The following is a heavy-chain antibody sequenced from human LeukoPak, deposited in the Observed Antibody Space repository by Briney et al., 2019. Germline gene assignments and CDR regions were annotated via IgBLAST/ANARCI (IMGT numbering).Heavy chain of an antibody. V-gene: IGHV4-39*01. CDR1: GGSISSSSYY. D-gene: IGHD1-26*01. Sequence: SETLSLTCTVSGGSISSSSYYWGWIRQPPGKGLEWIGSIYYSGSTYYNPSLKSRVTISVDTSKNQFSLKLSSVTAADTAVYYCVRLSWELLRPDFDYWGQGTLVTVSS. CDR2: IYYSGST. J-gene: IGHJ4*02. CDR3: VRLSWELLRPDFDY.